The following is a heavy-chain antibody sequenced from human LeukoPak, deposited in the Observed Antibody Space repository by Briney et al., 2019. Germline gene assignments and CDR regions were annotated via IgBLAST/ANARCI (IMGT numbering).Heavy chain of an antibody. J-gene: IGHJ3*02. Sequence: GGSLRLSCAASGFTFSTYAIHWVRQAPGKGLESVSGISSNGGSTYYANSVKGRFTVSRDNSKNTLYLQMGSLRAEDMAVYYCARVKYGERALDIWGQGTMVTVSS. CDR1: GFTFSTYA. CDR3: ARVKYGERALDI. D-gene: IGHD4-17*01. CDR2: ISSNGGST. V-gene: IGHV3-64*01.